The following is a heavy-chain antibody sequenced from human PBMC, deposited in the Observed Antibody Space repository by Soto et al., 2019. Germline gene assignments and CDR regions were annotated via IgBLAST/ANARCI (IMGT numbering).Heavy chain of an antibody. CDR3: ARDLTKRLAV. Sequence: ASVKVSCKASGYTFTSCGISWVRQAPGQGLEWMGLINTYNGYTNYPQNFQGRVTMTTDTSTGTVYMELRSLTSDDTAVYYCARDLTKRLAVWGQGTTVTVSS. V-gene: IGHV1-18*01. CDR1: GYTFTSCG. J-gene: IGHJ6*02. D-gene: IGHD4-4*01. CDR2: INTYNGYT.